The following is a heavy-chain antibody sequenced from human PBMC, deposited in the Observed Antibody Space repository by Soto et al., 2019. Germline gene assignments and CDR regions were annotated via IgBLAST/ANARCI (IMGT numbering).Heavy chain of an antibody. Sequence: SETLSLTCTVSGGSISSGDYYWSWIRQPPGKGLEWIGYIYYSGSTYYTPSLKSRVTISVDTSKNQFSLKLSSVTAADTAVYYCARGKYQLLYEEPWFDPWGQGTLGT. CDR3: ARGKYQLLYEEPWFDP. V-gene: IGHV4-30-4*01. D-gene: IGHD2-2*02. J-gene: IGHJ5*02. CDR1: GGSISSGDYY. CDR2: IYYSGST.